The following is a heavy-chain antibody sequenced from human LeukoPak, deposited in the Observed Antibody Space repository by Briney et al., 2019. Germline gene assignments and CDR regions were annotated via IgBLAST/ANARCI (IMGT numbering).Heavy chain of an antibody. CDR1: GFTFSSYS. CDR3: AKDGQLGGSSWFTLYFDY. V-gene: IGHV3-21*06. CDR2: ITSTSDYI. D-gene: IGHD6-13*01. Sequence: PGGSLRLSCAASGFTFSSYSMSWVRQAPGKGLEWVSSITSTSDYIYYADSVKGRFTISRDNARNSLYLQMNSLRPEDTAVYYCAKDGQLGGSSWFTLYFDYWGQGTLVTVSS. J-gene: IGHJ4*02.